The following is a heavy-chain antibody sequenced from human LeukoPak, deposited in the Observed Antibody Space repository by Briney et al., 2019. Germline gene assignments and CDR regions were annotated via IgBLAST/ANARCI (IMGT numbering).Heavy chain of an antibody. CDR2: VHHSGST. Sequence: SETLSLTCTVSGYSITSGYYWGWIRQPPGKGLEWIGAVHHSGSTYYNQSLKSRINLSVDTSKNQFSLKLTSVTAADTAVYYCAGRYTNYDPFDYWGQGTLVTVSS. CDR1: GYSITSGYY. J-gene: IGHJ4*02. CDR3: AGRYTNYDPFDY. V-gene: IGHV4-38-2*02. D-gene: IGHD4-11*01.